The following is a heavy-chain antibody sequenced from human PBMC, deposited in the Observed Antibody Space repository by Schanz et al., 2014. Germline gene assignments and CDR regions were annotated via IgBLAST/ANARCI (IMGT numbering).Heavy chain of an antibody. CDR2: TRNRANNYFT. CDR1: GFTLSSYG. Sequence: VRLVESGGGVVQPGRSLRLSCAASGFTLSSYGMHWVRQAPGKGLEWVGRTRNRANNYFTEYAASVKGRFTISRDDSQSTLYLQMNSLKIEDTAVYYCATASSPVREAGAGSSFHLWGQGTLVTVSP. CDR3: ATASSPVREAGAGSSFHL. V-gene: IGHV3-72*01. D-gene: IGHD6-13*01. J-gene: IGHJ5*02.